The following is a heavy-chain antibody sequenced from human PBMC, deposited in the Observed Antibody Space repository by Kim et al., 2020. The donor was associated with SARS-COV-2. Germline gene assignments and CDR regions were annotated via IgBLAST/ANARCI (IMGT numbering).Heavy chain of an antibody. CDR1: GGSISSSSYY. Sequence: SETLSLTCTVSGGSISSSSYYWGWIRQPPGKGLEWIGSIYYSGSTYYNPSLKSRVTISVDTSKNQFSLKLSSVTAADTAVYYCARDIGKSGWHFDYWGQGTLVTVSS. D-gene: IGHD6-19*01. J-gene: IGHJ4*02. V-gene: IGHV4-39*07. CDR2: IYYSGST. CDR3: ARDIGKSGWHFDY.